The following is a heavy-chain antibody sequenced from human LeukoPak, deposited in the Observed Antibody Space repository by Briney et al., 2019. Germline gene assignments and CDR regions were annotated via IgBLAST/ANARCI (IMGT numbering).Heavy chain of an antibody. CDR1: GYTLTGYY. CDR2: INPNSGGT. J-gene: IGHJ6*03. D-gene: IGHD4-23*01. V-gene: IGHV1-2*02. Sequence: ASVKVSCKASGYTLTGYYMHWVRQAPGQGLEWMGWINPNSGGTNYAQKFQGRVTMTRDTSISTAYMELSRLRSDDTAVYYCARGTLNSGGNPWGYYYYYMDVWGKGTTVTVSS. CDR3: ARGTLNSGGNPWGYYYYYMDV.